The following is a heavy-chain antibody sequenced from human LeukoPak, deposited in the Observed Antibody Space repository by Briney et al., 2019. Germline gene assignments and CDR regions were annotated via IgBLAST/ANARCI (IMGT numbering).Heavy chain of an antibody. CDR3: ARLATFGDGFDI. Sequence: GESLKISCKGSGYDFTGYWISWVRQMPGKGPEWMGRIDPRGSYTNYSPSFEGHVTVSADKSINTAYLQWSSLKASDTAIYYCARLATFGDGFDIWGQGTMVTVSS. CDR2: IDPRGSYT. V-gene: IGHV5-10-1*01. CDR1: GYDFTGYW. D-gene: IGHD5-12*01. J-gene: IGHJ3*02.